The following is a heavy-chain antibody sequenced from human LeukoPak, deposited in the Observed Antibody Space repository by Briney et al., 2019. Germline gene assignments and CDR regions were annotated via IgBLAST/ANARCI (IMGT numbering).Heavy chain of an antibody. CDR3: ARDLRAIAAAVFDY. D-gene: IGHD6-13*01. CDR2: ISSDGSNK. Sequence: GRSLRLSCAASGFTFSSYAMHWVRQAPGKGLGWVAVISSDGSNKYYADSVKGRFTISRDNSKNTLYLQMNSLRAEDTAVYYCARDLRAIAAAVFDYWGQGSLVTVSS. CDR1: GFTFSSYA. J-gene: IGHJ4*02. V-gene: IGHV3-30-3*01.